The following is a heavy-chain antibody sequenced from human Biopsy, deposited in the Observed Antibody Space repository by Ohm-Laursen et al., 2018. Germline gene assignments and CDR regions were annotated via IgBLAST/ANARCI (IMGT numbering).Heavy chain of an antibody. CDR2: INPHTGVT. CDR3: ARPSGGVSTIGFDP. CDR1: GYDFLDFH. V-gene: IGHV1-2*05. Sequence: ASVRVSCKASGYDFLDFHIHWVRQVPGHGLEWIGHINPHTGVTKYAQKFLDRITMTGDTSISTAYMDLSRLTSADTGIYYCARPSGGVSTIGFDPWGQGTLVIVSS. J-gene: IGHJ5*02. D-gene: IGHD5/OR15-5a*01.